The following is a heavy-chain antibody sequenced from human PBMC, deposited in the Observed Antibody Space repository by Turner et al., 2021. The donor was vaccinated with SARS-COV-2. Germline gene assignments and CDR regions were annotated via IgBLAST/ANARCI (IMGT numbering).Heavy chain of an antibody. CDR2: INRKTDGGTA. V-gene: IGHV3-15*01. Sequence: EVQVVESGGGLVKPGGSLRLSCAASGFAFSNAWMSWVRQAPGKGLEWVGRINRKTDGGTADYAAPVKGRFTISRDDSKNTLYLQMNSLKTEDTAVYYCTTGKTYYYVSSAYYYSVDYWGQGTLVTVSS. J-gene: IGHJ4*02. CDR3: TTGKTYYYVSSAYYYSVDY. CDR1: GFAFSNAW. D-gene: IGHD3-22*01.